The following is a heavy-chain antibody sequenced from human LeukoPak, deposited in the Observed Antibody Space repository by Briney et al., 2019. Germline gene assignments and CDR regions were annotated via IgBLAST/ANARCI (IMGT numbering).Heavy chain of an antibody. CDR2: INPNSGGT. CDR1: GYTFTGYY. J-gene: IGHJ4*02. D-gene: IGHD1-26*01. V-gene: IGHV1-2*02. Sequence: ASVKVSCKASGYTFTGYYMHWVRQAPGQGLEWMGWINPNSGGTNYAQKFQGRVTMTRDTSISTAYMELSRLRSDDTAVYYCARDKWELQYYALGVFDYWGQGTLVTVSS. CDR3: ARDKWELQYYALGVFDY.